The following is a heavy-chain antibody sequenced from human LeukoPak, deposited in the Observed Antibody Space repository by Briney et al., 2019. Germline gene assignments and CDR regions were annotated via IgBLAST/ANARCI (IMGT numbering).Heavy chain of an antibody. CDR2: ISGSGGST. J-gene: IGHJ4*02. CDR1: GFTFSSYA. V-gene: IGHV3-23*01. CDR3: AKLGDILTGYPYYFDC. D-gene: IGHD3-9*01. Sequence: GGSLRLSCAASGFTFSSYAMSWVRQAPGKGLEWVSAISGSGGSTYYADSVKGRFTISRDNSKNTLHLQMNSLRAEDTAVYYCAKLGDILTGYPYYFDCWGQGTLVTVSS.